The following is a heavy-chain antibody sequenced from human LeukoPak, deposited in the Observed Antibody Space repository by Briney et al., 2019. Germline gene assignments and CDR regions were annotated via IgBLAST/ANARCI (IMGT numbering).Heavy chain of an antibody. CDR3: AKDSWNYFLGGSRPRHFDY. V-gene: IGHV3-30*18. J-gene: IGHJ4*02. D-gene: IGHD1-7*01. CDR1: GFTFSSYG. Sequence: GRSLRLSCAASGFTFSSYGMHWVRQAPGKGLEWVAVISYDGSNKYYTDSVKGRFTISRDNSKNTLYLQVNSLRAEDTAVYYYAKDSWNYFLGGSRPRHFDYWGQGTLVTVSS. CDR2: ISYDGSNK.